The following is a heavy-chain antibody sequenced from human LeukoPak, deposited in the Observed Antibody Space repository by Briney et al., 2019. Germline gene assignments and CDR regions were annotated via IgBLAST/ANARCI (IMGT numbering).Heavy chain of an antibody. Sequence: PSETLSLTCTVSGGSISSSSYYWGWIRQPPGKGLEWIGTIYYSGSTYYNPSLKSRVAISVDTSKNQFSLKLSSVTAADTAVYYCASTSGRNSVFALDIWGQGTMVTVSS. D-gene: IGHD1-26*01. J-gene: IGHJ3*02. CDR2: IYYSGST. CDR1: GGSISSSSYY. CDR3: ASTSGRNSVFALDI. V-gene: IGHV4-39*07.